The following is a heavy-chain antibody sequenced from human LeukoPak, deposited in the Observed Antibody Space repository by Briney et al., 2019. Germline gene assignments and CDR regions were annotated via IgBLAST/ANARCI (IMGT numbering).Heavy chain of an antibody. J-gene: IGHJ4*01. CDR2: ISYSGST. D-gene: IGHD3-10*01. CDR3: ARDLADGSGSYYSRPLDY. Sequence: PSETLSLTCTVSGDSISTYNWSWIRQPPGKGLEWIGYISYSGSTKFNPSLRSRVTISADTSKNQISLKLNSVTAADTAVYYCARDLADGSGSYYSRPLDYWGAESMVTVSS. CDR1: GDSISTYN. V-gene: IGHV4-59*01.